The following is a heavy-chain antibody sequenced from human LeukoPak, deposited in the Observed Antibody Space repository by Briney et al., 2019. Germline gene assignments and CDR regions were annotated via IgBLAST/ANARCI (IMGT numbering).Heavy chain of an antibody. J-gene: IGHJ4*02. CDR3: ARGGDSLRLQWELLGGFDY. CDR2: ISYDGSNK. V-gene: IGHV3-30*19. Sequence: GGSLRLSCAASGFTFSSYGMHWVRQAPGKGLEWVAVISYDGSNKYYADSVKGRFTISRDNSKNTPYLQMNSLRAEDTAVYYCARGGDSLRLQWELLGGFDYWGQGTLVTVSS. CDR1: GFTFSSYG. D-gene: IGHD1-26*01.